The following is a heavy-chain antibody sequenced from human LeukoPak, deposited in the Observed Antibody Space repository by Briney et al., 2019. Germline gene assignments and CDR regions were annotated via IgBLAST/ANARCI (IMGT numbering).Heavy chain of an antibody. Sequence: GGSLRLSCAASGFTFSDYGIHWARQAPGKGLEWVAVIWSDGSNKYYADSVKGRFTISRDNSKKTLYLQMNSLRVEDTAVYYCVRASGSFDYWGQGTLATVSS. V-gene: IGHV3-33*01. CDR3: VRASGSFDY. CDR1: GFTFSDYG. D-gene: IGHD3-10*01. CDR2: IWSDGSNK. J-gene: IGHJ4*02.